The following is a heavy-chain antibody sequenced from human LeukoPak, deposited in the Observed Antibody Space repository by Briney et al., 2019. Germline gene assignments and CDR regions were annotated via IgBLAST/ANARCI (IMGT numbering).Heavy chain of an antibody. Sequence: PGGSLRLSCAASGFTFSSYWMHWVRQAPGKGLVWVSRINSDGSSTSYADSVKGRFTISRDNAKNTLYLQMNSPRAEDTAVYYCASSTRSSTSCCFDYWGQGTLVTVSS. CDR3: ASSTRSSTSCCFDY. CDR2: INSDGSST. V-gene: IGHV3-74*01. CDR1: GFTFSSYW. J-gene: IGHJ4*02. D-gene: IGHD2-2*01.